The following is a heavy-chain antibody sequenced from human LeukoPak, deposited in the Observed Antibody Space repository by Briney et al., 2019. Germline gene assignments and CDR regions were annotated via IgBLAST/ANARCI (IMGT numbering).Heavy chain of an antibody. CDR3: AKDSFSTR. V-gene: IGHV3-23*01. Sequence: GGSLRLSCAASGFTFSSYSMNWVRQAPGKGLEWVSTISGSGVSTFYADSVKGRFTISRDNSKNTLYLHMNSLSAEDTAVYFCAKDSFSTRWGQGTLVTVSS. CDR2: ISGSGVST. CDR1: GFTFSSYS. D-gene: IGHD2-2*01. J-gene: IGHJ4*02.